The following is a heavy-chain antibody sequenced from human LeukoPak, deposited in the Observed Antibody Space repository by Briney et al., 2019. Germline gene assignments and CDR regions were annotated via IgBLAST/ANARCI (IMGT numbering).Heavy chain of an antibody. D-gene: IGHD2-15*01. CDR2: IYYSGST. CDR1: GGSISSYY. CDR3: ARPSLYCSGGSCYSS. J-gene: IGHJ5*02. Sequence: SETLSLTCTVSGGSISSYYWSWIRQPPGKGLEWIGYIYYSGSTNYNPSLKSRVTISVDTSKNQFSLKLSSVTAADTAVYYCARPSLYCSGGSCYSSWGQGTLVTVSS. V-gene: IGHV4-59*12.